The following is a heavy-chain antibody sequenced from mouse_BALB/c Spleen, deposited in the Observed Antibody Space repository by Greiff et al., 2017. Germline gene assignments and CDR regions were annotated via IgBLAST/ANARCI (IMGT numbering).Heavy chain of an antibody. CDR1: GFTFSSYT. Sequence: DVKLVESGGGLVQPGGSLKLSCAASGFTFSSYTMSWVRQTPEKRLEWVAYISNGGGSTYYPDTVKGRFTISRDNAKNTLYLQMSSLKSEDTAMYYCARPGDSSGYGVAYWGQGTLVTVSA. J-gene: IGHJ3*01. V-gene: IGHV5-12-2*01. CDR3: ARPGDSSGYGVAY. D-gene: IGHD3-2*01. CDR2: ISNGGGST.